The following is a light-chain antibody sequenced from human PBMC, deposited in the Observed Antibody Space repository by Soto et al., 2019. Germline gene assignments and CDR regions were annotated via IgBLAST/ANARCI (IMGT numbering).Light chain of an antibody. J-gene: IGKJ5*01. Sequence: EIVLTHSPATLSLSPGERATLSCRASPSVANFVAWYQQKPGQAPRLLIYGAFNRATGIPARFSGSGSGTDFTLTISSLEPEDSAVYYCQQRNIWPPVTFGHGTRLEIK. V-gene: IGKV3-11*01. CDR1: PSVANF. CDR2: GAF. CDR3: QQRNIWPPVT.